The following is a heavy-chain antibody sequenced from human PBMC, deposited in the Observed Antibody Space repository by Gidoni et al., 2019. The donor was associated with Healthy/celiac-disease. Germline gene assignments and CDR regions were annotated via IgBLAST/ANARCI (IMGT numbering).Heavy chain of an antibody. CDR3: AKDLYEVVVPAAPQTYYYYGMDV. CDR1: GFTFSSYG. Sequence: QVQLVESGGGVVQPGRSLRLSCAASGFTFSSYGMHWVRQAPGKGLEWVAVISYDGSNKYYADSVKGRFTISRDNSKNTLYLQMNSLRAEDTAVYYCAKDLYEVVVPAAPQTYYYYGMDVWGQGTTVTVSS. D-gene: IGHD2-2*01. V-gene: IGHV3-30*18. J-gene: IGHJ6*02. CDR2: ISYDGSNK.